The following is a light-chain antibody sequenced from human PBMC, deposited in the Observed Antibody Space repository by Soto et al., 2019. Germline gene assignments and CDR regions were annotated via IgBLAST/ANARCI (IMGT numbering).Light chain of an antibody. V-gene: IGKV3-15*01. J-gene: IGKJ4*01. Sequence: IVMTQSPVTLSVSPGERATLSCRASQSVRTNLAWYQQKPGQAPRLLIYGASTRATGCPARFSGSGSETEFTLTINSLQSEDFAIYYCQQYNDWRLLTFGGGTTVEIK. CDR3: QQYNDWRLLT. CDR2: GAS. CDR1: QSVRTN.